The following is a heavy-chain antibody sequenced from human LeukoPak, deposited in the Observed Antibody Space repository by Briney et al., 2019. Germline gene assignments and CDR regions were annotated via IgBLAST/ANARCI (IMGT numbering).Heavy chain of an antibody. CDR1: GYIFTGYY. V-gene: IGHV1-2*02. J-gene: IGHJ4*02. Sequence: ASVKVSCKASGYIFTGYYMHWVRQAPGQGLEWMGWINPNSGDTNYAQKFQGRVTMTRDTSVSTAYMELSRLRSDDTAVYYCARSVEQLRLRESWLHFYFDSWGQGTLVTVSS. CDR2: INPNSGDT. CDR3: ARSVEQLRLRESWLHFYFDS. D-gene: IGHD3-16*01.